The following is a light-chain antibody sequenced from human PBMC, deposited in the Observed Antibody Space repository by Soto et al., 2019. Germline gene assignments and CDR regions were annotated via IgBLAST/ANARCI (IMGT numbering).Light chain of an antibody. CDR3: RSYADDGV. J-gene: IGLJ3*02. V-gene: IGLV2-8*01. CDR1: SSDVGAYNY. CDR2: EVT. Sequence: QSALTQPPSASGSPGQSVAISCTGTSSDVGAYNYVSWYQQHPGKAPKLIIYEVTKRPSGVPDRFSGSKSGNTASLTVSGLQAEDEADYYCRSYADDGVFGGGTKLTVL.